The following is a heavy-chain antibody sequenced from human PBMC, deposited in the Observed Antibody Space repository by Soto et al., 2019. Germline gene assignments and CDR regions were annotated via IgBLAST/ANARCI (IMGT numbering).Heavy chain of an antibody. Sequence: SETLSITCTVSGGSISSYYWSWIRQPAGKGLEWIGRIYTSGSTNYNPSLKSRVTMSVDTSKNQFSLKLSSVTAADTAVYYCARDSHYYDSSGPDQAYYYYGMDVWGQGTTVTVSS. J-gene: IGHJ6*02. V-gene: IGHV4-4*07. D-gene: IGHD3-22*01. CDR1: GGSISSYY. CDR3: ARDSHYYDSSGPDQAYYYYGMDV. CDR2: IYTSGST.